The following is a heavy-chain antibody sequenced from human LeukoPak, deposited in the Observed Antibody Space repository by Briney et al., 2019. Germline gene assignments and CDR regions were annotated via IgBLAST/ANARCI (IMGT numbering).Heavy chain of an antibody. Sequence: ASVKVSCKASGYIFSNFAMTWVRQAPGQGLECIGWINTNTGNPTYAQGFTGRFVFSLDTSVNTAYLQIRGLKAEDTAVYYCARGGYDFWSGTFDYWGQGTLVTVSS. D-gene: IGHD3-3*01. V-gene: IGHV7-4-1*02. CDR3: ARGGYDFWSGTFDY. J-gene: IGHJ4*02. CDR1: GYIFSNFA. CDR2: INTNTGNP.